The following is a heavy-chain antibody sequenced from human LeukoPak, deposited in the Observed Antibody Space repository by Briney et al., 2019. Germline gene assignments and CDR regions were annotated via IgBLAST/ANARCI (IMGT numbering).Heavy chain of an antibody. J-gene: IGHJ5*02. CDR1: EFTFDDYA. Sequence: GGSLRLPCVASEFTFDDYAMHWVRQAPGKGLEWVSGISWNSGSIGYADCVKGRFTISRDNAKNSLYLQMNSLRAEDTAVYYCARDYTRTTGWFDPWGQGTLVTVSS. CDR2: ISWNSGSI. V-gene: IGHV3-9*01. D-gene: IGHD1-1*01. CDR3: ARDYTRTTGWFDP.